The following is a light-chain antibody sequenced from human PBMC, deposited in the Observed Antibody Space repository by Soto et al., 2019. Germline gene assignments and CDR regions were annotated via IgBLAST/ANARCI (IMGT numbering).Light chain of an antibody. Sequence: QLVLTQSPSASASLGASVKLTCTLSSGHSSYAIAWHQQQPEKGPRYLMKLNSDGSHSKGDGIPDRFSGSSSGAERYLTISSLQSEDEADYYCQTWGSGTVVFGGGTNSPS. J-gene: IGLJ2*01. CDR1: SGHSSYA. V-gene: IGLV4-69*01. CDR3: QTWGSGTVV. CDR2: LNSDGSH.